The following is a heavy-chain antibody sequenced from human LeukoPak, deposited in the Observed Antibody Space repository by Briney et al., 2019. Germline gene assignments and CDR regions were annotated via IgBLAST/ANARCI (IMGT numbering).Heavy chain of an antibody. D-gene: IGHD3-22*01. V-gene: IGHV5-51*01. CDR3: ARVYYYDSSGYPLDY. CDR1: GYTFTSYG. Sequence: ASVKVSCKASGYTFTSYGISWVRQMPGKGLEWMGIIYPGDSDTRYSPSFQGQVTISADKSISTAYLQWSSLKASDTAMYYCARVYYYDSSGYPLDYWGQGTLVTVSS. CDR2: IYPGDSDT. J-gene: IGHJ4*02.